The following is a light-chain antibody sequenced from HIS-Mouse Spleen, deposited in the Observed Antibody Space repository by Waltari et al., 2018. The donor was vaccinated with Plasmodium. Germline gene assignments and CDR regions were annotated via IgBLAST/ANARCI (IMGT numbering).Light chain of an antibody. Sequence: SYELTQPPSGSVSPGQTARITCSGDALPTKYAYWYQQTSGQAPVLVIYEDSKRPSGNPERFSGSSSGTMATLTISGAQVEDEADYYCYSTDSSGNHRVFGGGTKLTVL. J-gene: IGLJ3*02. CDR3: YSTDSSGNHRV. CDR1: ALPTKY. V-gene: IGLV3-10*01. CDR2: EDS.